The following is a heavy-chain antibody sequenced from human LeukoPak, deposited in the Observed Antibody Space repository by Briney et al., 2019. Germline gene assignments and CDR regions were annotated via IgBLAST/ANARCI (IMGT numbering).Heavy chain of an antibody. V-gene: IGHV3-7*01. J-gene: IGHJ4*02. CDR2: IKQDGSEE. D-gene: IGHD3-9*01. CDR3: AREILISGFYFDY. CDR1: GFTFSSYW. Sequence: GGSLRLSCAAPGFTFSSYWMSWVRQAPGKGLEWVANIKQDGSEEYYVDSVKGRFTISRDNAKNSLYLQMNSLRAEDTAVYYCAREILISGFYFDYWGQGTLVTVSS.